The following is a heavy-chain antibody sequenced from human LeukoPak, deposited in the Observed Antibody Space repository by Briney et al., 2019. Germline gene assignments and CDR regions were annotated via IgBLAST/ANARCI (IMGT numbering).Heavy chain of an antibody. CDR1: GGSISSGGYS. J-gene: IGHJ4*02. Sequence: SQTLSLTCAVSGGSISSGGYSWSWIRQPPGKGLEWIGYIYHSGSTYYNPSLKSRVTISVDRSKNQFSLKLSPVTAADTAVYYCARGQYYYGSGSSPFDYWGQGTLVTVSS. V-gene: IGHV4-30-2*01. CDR2: IYHSGST. CDR3: ARGQYYYGSGSSPFDY. D-gene: IGHD3-10*01.